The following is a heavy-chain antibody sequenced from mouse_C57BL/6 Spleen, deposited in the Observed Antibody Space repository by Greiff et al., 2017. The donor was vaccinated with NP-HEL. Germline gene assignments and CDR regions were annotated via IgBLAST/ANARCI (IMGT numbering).Heavy chain of an antibody. CDR3: ARRGDYDAGWFAY. J-gene: IGHJ3*01. D-gene: IGHD2-4*01. Sequence: QVQLQQPGAELVRPGSSVRLSCKASGYTFTSYWMHWVKQRPIQGLAWIGNIAPSDSETHYNQKFKDKATLTVDKSSSTAYMQLSSLTSEDSAVYYCARRGDYDAGWFAYWGQGTLVTVSA. CDR1: GYTFTSYW. V-gene: IGHV1-52*01. CDR2: IAPSDSET.